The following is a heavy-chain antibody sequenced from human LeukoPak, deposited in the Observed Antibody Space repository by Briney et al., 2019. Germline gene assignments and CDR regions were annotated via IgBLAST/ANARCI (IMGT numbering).Heavy chain of an antibody. CDR3: ARVRHVLRYFDWLLSRQEDYYYMDV. D-gene: IGHD3-9*01. Sequence: GASVKVSCKASGYTFTGYYMHWVRQAPGQGLEWMGIINPSGGSTSYAQKFQGRVTMTTDTSTSTAYMELRSLRSDDTAVYYCARVRHVLRYFDWLLSRQEDYYYMDVWGKGTTVTVSS. J-gene: IGHJ6*03. V-gene: IGHV1-46*01. CDR1: GYTFTGYY. CDR2: INPSGGST.